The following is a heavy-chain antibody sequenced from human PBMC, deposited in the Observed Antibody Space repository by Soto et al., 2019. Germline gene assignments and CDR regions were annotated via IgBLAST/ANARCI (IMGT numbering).Heavy chain of an antibody. J-gene: IGHJ4*02. CDR2: ISGSGDGT. CDR3: ARNYGGNYPFDY. D-gene: IGHD1-26*01. Sequence: EVQLLESGGGLVQPGGSLRLSCAASGFTFNNYAMTWVRLAPGKGLECVSSISGSGDGTSYADSVKGRFTISRDNSRNTLYLQMNSLRAEDTAVYYCARNYGGNYPFDYWGQGTLVTVSS. V-gene: IGHV3-23*01. CDR1: GFTFNNYA.